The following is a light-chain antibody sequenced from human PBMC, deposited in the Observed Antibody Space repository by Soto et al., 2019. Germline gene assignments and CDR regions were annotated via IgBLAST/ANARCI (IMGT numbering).Light chain of an antibody. Sequence: QSALTQPASVSGSPGQSITISCTGTRSDVGGYNYVSWYQQHPGKAPKLVIYEVSNRPSGISNRFSGSKSGNTASLTISGLQAEDDADYYCSSYTNGSTLGLFGGGTMLTGL. J-gene: IGLJ3*02. CDR1: RSDVGGYNY. CDR3: SSYTNGSTLGL. CDR2: EVS. V-gene: IGLV2-14*01.